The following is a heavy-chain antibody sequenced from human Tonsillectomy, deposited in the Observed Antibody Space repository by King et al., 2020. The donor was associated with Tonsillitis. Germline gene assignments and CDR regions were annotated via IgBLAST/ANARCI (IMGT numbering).Heavy chain of an antibody. D-gene: IGHD6-6*01. CDR3: ARRSDAPDAYYGMDV. CDR1: GFTFSHYD. CDR2: VSYDGSKK. J-gene: IGHJ6*02. V-gene: IGHV3-30-3*01. Sequence: VQLVESGGGVVQPGRSLRLSCAASGFTFSHYDMHWVRQAPGKGLEWVAVVSYDGSKKYYADSVKGRFTISRDNSENTLSLQMNSLRAEDTAVYYCARRSDAPDAYYGMDVWGHGTTVTVSS.